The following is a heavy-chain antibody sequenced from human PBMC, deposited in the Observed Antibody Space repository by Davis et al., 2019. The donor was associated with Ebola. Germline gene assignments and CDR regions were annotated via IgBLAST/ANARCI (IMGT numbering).Heavy chain of an antibody. J-gene: IGHJ6*02. D-gene: IGHD4-23*01. CDR1: GYTFTSYY. V-gene: IGHV1-46*01. Sequence: ASVKVSCKASGYTFTSYYMHWVRQAPGQGLEWMGIINPSGGSTSYAQKFQGRVTMTRDTSTSTVYMELSSLRSEDTAVYYCAREVGDGGNGGYYYYGMDVWGQGTTVTVSS. CDR2: INPSGGST. CDR3: AREVGDGGNGGYYYYGMDV.